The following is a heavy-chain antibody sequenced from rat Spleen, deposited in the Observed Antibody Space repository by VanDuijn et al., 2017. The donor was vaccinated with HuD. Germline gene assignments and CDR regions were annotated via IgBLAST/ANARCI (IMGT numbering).Heavy chain of an antibody. CDR2: ISTGGGNT. D-gene: IGHD4-3*01. Sequence: EVHLVESGGGLVQPGRSIKLSCAASGFTFSNYYMAWVRQAPTKGLEWVASISTGGGNTYYRDSVKGRFTMSRDNAKSTLYLQMDSLRSEDTATYYCTSQFGARGYFDYWSQGVMVTVSS. CDR1: GFTFSNYY. J-gene: IGHJ2*01. CDR3: TSQFGARGYFDY. V-gene: IGHV5-25*01.